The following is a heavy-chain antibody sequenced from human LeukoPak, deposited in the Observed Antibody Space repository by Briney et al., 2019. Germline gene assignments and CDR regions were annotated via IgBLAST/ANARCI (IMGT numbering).Heavy chain of an antibody. V-gene: IGHV4-59*01. CDR2: INYSGST. CDR1: GGSISSKY. D-gene: IGHD3-16*01. CDR3: ARGLTDFDY. J-gene: IGHJ4*02. Sequence: SETLSLTCTVSGGSISSKYWNWIRQPPGKGLEWIGYINYSGSTNYNPSLKSRVTISVDTSKNQFSLKLSSVTAADTAVYYCARGLTDFDYWGQGTLVTVSS.